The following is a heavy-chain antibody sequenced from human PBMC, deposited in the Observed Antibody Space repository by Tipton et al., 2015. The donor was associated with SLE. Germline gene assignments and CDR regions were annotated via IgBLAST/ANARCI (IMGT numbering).Heavy chain of an antibody. D-gene: IGHD5-12*01. CDR3: ARDLSTATAPRGYFDL. J-gene: IGHJ2*01. CDR2: IYHSGST. CDR1: GGSISSYY. Sequence: LRLSCTVSGGSISSYYWSWIRQPPGKGLEWIGYIYHSGSTYYNPSLKSRVTISVDTSKNQFSLKLSSVTAADTAVYYCARDLSTATAPRGYFDLWGRGTLVTVSS. V-gene: IGHV4-59*12.